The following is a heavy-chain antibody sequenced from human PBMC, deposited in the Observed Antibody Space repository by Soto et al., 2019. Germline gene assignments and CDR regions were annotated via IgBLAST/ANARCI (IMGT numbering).Heavy chain of an antibody. V-gene: IGHV3-33*01. Sequence: GGSLRLSCAASGFTFSSYGLHWVRQAPGKGLEWVTVIWYDGSNKHYADSVKGRFTISRDNSKNTVYLQMNSLRGEDTAMYYCARLGPYGSESYSFRYNWFDPWGQGTQVTVSS. D-gene: IGHD3-10*01. CDR1: GFTFSSYG. J-gene: IGHJ5*02. CDR2: IWYDGSNK. CDR3: ARLGPYGSESYSFRYNWFDP.